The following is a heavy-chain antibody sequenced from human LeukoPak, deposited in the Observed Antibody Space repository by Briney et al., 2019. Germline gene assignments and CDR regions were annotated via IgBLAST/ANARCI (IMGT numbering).Heavy chain of an antibody. J-gene: IGHJ3*02. CDR2: ITWNSGSV. D-gene: IGHD6-13*01. V-gene: IGHV3-9*03. CDR1: GFTFDDYA. Sequence: GGSLRLSCAASGFTFDDYAMHWVRQAPGKGLEWVSGITWNSGSVGYADSVKGRFTISRDNAKNSLYLQMNSLRAEDMALYYCAKAAAGSVDIWGQGTMVTVSS. CDR3: AKAAAGSVDI.